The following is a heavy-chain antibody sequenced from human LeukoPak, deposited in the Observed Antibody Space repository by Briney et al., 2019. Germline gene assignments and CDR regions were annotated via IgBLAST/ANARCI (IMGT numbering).Heavy chain of an antibody. Sequence: SETLSLTCAVYGGSFSGYYWSWIRQPPGKGLEWIGEINHSGSTNYNPSLKSRVTISVDTSKNQFSLKLSSVTAADTAVYYCARFRGGTYYYGSGSYWDYWGQGTLVTVSS. V-gene: IGHV4-34*01. CDR3: ARFRGGTYYYGSGSYWDY. CDR1: GGSFSGYY. CDR2: INHSGST. D-gene: IGHD3-10*01. J-gene: IGHJ4*02.